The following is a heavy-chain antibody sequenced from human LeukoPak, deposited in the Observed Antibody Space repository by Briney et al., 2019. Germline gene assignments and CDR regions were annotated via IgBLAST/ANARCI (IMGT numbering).Heavy chain of an antibody. D-gene: IGHD6-13*01. Sequence: ASVKVSCKASGYTFTGYYMHWVRQAPGQGLEWMGWIDPNSGGTNYAQKFQGRVTMTRDTSISTAYMELSRLRSDDTAVYYCARGQGSSSPEYDYGGKGTLVTVSS. CDR2: IDPNSGGT. J-gene: IGHJ4*02. V-gene: IGHV1-2*02. CDR3: ARGQGSSSPEYDY. CDR1: GYTFTGYY.